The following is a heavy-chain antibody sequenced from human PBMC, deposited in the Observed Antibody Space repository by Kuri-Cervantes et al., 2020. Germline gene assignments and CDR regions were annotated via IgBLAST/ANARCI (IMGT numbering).Heavy chain of an antibody. J-gene: IGHJ6*02. D-gene: IGHD3-10*01. V-gene: IGHV1-69*02. CDR1: GGTLSSYT. CDR2: IIPILGIA. CDR3: ARAADYYTSGSNADYYYYGMDV. Sequence: SVKVSCKASGGTLSSYTISWVRQAPGQGLEWMGRIIPILGIANYAQKFQGRVTITADKSTSTAYMELSSVTAADTAVYYCARAADYYTSGSNADYYYYGMDVWGQGTTVTVSS.